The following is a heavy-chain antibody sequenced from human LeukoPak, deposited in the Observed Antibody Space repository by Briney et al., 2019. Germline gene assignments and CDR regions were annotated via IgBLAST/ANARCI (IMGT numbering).Heavy chain of an antibody. Sequence: GASVKVSCKTSGYTFSDYYIHWIRQAPGQGLEWVGWINPNSGDTDYAQKFQGRVTMTRDMSTSTVYMELSSLRSEDTAVYYCARDSFMITFGGVIAISGAFDIWGQGTMVTVSS. V-gene: IGHV1-2*02. CDR2: INPNSGDT. J-gene: IGHJ3*02. D-gene: IGHD3-16*02. CDR1: GYTFSDYY. CDR3: ARDSFMITFGGVIAISGAFDI.